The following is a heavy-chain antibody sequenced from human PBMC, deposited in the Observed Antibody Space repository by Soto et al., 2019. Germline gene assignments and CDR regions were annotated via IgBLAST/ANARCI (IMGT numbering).Heavy chain of an antibody. V-gene: IGHV4-34*01. J-gene: IGHJ5*02. CDR3: ARSHVYYDFWSGYYTRWFDP. Sequence: SETLSLTCAVYGGSFSGYYWSWIRQPPGKGLEWIGEINHSGSTNYNPSLKSRVTISVDTSKNQFSLKLSSVTAADTAVYYCARSHVYYDFWSGYYTRWFDPWGQGTLVTVSS. CDR1: GGSFSGYY. CDR2: INHSGST. D-gene: IGHD3-3*01.